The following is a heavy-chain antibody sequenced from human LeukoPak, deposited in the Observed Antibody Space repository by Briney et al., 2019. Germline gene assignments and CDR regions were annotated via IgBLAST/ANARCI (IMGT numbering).Heavy chain of an antibody. Sequence: GGSLRLSCAASGFTFSSFSMNWVRQAPGKGLEWVSYISGTSSSIYYADSVKGRFIISRDNAKNSVYLQMNSLRAEDTAVYYCARDPSYDYWGQGTLVTVSS. CDR1: GFTFSSFS. CDR3: ARDPSYDY. CDR2: ISGTSSSI. J-gene: IGHJ4*02. V-gene: IGHV3-48*01.